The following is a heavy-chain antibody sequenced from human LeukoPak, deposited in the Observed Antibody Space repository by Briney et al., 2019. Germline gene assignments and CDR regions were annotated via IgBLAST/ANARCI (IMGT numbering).Heavy chain of an antibody. CDR2: ISSSSYI. CDR1: GFTFSSYS. Sequence: KTGGSLRLSCAASGFTFSSYSMNWVRQAPGKGLEWVSSISSSSYIYYADSVKGRFTISRDNAKNSLYLQMNSLRAEDTAVYYCARVLRSVVITVLEAFDIWGQGTMVTVSS. D-gene: IGHD3-22*01. CDR3: ARVLRSVVITVLEAFDI. V-gene: IGHV3-21*04. J-gene: IGHJ3*02.